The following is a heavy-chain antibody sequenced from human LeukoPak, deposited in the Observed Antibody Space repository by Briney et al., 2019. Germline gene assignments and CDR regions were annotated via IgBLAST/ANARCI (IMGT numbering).Heavy chain of an antibody. CDR2: ISYDGSNI. CDR1: GFTFSSYS. Sequence: GGSLRLSCAASGFTFSSYSMHWVRQAPGKGLEWVAVISYDGSNIYYADSVKGRFTISRDNSKNTLYLQMNSLRAEDTAVYYSAAGIVGATYDLFDYWGQGTLVTVSS. D-gene: IGHD1-26*01. V-gene: IGHV3-30*03. J-gene: IGHJ4*02. CDR3: AAGIVGATYDLFDY.